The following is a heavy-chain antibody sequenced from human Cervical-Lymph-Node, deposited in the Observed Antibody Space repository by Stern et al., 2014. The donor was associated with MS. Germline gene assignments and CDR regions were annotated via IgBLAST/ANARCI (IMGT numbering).Heavy chain of an antibody. CDR2: IVPIFWTP. Sequence: VQLVESGAEVKKPGSSVKGSCKASGGTFSNYATSWVRQAPGQGLEWMGGIVPIFWTPNYAQKFQGRVTITADESTSTAYMDLSSLRSEDTAVYYCASPLTATSVPFGYYGMDVWGQGTTVTVS. D-gene: IGHD4-17*01. CDR1: GGTFSNYA. CDR3: ASPLTATSVPFGYYGMDV. J-gene: IGHJ6*02. V-gene: IGHV1-69*01.